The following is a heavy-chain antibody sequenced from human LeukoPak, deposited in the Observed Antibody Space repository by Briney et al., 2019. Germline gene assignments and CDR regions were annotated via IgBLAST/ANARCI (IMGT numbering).Heavy chain of an antibody. J-gene: IGHJ4*02. Sequence: SETLSLTCAVSGGSFNDNYWTWIRQPPGKGLEWIGEINHNGNSNYNPSLKSRVTISVDTSKNQFSLKLSSVTAADTAVYYCARVGYSSSGNYYNDRGAFDYWGQGTLVTVSS. CDR1: GGSFNDNY. CDR2: INHNGNS. D-gene: IGHD3-10*01. V-gene: IGHV4-34*01. CDR3: ARVGYSSSGNYYNDRGAFDY.